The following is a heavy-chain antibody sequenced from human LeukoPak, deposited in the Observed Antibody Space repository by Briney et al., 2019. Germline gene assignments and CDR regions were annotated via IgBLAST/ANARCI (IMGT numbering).Heavy chain of an antibody. CDR1: GGTFSSYA. CDR3: ARVAVPGLLLHWWYDY. D-gene: IGHD3-22*01. Sequence: GSSVKVSCKASGGTFSSYAISWVRQAPGQGLEWMGGVIPIFGTANYAQKFQGRVTITTDESTSTAYMELSSLRSEDTAVYYCARVAVPGLLLHWWYDYWGQGTLVTVSS. J-gene: IGHJ4*02. V-gene: IGHV1-69*05. CDR2: VIPIFGTA.